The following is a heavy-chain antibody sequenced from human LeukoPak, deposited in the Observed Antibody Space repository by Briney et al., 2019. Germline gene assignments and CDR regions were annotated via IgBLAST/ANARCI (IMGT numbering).Heavy chain of an antibody. D-gene: IGHD2-2*02. Sequence: PSETLSLTCTVSGGSISSGGYYWSWIRQHPGKGLPWIGYIYYSGSTYYNPSLKSRVTISVDTSKNQFSLKLSSVTAADTAVYYCARAPLDCSSTSCYTGPADYWGQGTLVTVSS. CDR1: GGSISSGGYY. V-gene: IGHV4-31*03. J-gene: IGHJ4*02. CDR2: IYYSGST. CDR3: ARAPLDCSSTSCYTGPADY.